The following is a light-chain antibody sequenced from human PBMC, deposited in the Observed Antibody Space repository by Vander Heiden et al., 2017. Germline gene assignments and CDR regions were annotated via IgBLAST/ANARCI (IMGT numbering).Light chain of an antibody. CDR1: QSISSY. CDR3: LQSSSTSTT. J-gene: IGKJ5*01. Sequence: DIQMTQSPSSLSASVGDRVTITCRASQSISSYLNWYQQKPGKAPKLLIYAASSLQSGVPSRFSGSGSGTDFTLTISSLQPEDFATYYCLQSSSTSTTFGQGTRLEIK. V-gene: IGKV1-39*01. CDR2: AAS.